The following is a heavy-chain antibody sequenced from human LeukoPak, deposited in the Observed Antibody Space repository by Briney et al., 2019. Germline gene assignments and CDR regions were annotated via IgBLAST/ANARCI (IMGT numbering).Heavy chain of an antibody. CDR3: ARKRGTFDY. CDR2: IRSKANGFAT. Sequence: HPGGSLRLSCAASGFTFSGSAMHWVRQASGKGLEWVGRIRSKANGFATAYAASVQGRFTISRDDSKHTADLHMSSLRTEDTAVYYCARKRGTFDYWGQGTLVTVSS. J-gene: IGHJ4*02. V-gene: IGHV3-73*01. CDR1: GFTFSGSA.